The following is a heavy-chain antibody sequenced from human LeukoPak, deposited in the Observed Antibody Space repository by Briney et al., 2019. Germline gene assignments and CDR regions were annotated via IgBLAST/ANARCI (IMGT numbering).Heavy chain of an antibody. CDR3: AKPKDNALYCFDY. J-gene: IGHJ4*02. Sequence: GGSLRLSCAASAFTFRSYAMSWVRQAGGKGLEWVSAISGSGGSTYYADSVKGRFTISRDNSKNTLYLQMSSLRAEDTAVYYCAKPKDNALYCFDYWGQGTLVSVSS. CDR1: AFTFRSYA. CDR2: ISGSGGST. D-gene: IGHD1-14*01. V-gene: IGHV3-23*01.